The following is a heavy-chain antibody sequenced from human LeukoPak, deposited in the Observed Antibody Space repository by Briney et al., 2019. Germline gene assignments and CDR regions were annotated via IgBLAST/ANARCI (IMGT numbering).Heavy chain of an antibody. D-gene: IGHD1-26*01. CDR1: GFTFSSYA. J-gene: IGHJ6*02. CDR2: ISYDGSNK. CDR3: ARDEVGATWYYYYYGMDV. Sequence: GGSRRLSCAASGFTFSSYAMHWVRKAPGKGLEWVAVISYDGSNKYYADSVKGRFTISRDNSKNTLYLQMNSLRAEDTAVYYCARDEVGATWYYYYYGMDVWGQGTTVTVSS. V-gene: IGHV3-30-3*01.